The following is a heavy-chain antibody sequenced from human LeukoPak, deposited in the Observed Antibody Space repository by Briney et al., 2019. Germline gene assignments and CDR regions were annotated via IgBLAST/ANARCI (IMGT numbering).Heavy chain of an antibody. J-gene: IGHJ4*02. CDR2: IRYDGSNK. V-gene: IGHV3-30*02. CDR3: AKDKDPWKSTAISDFDY. CDR1: GFTFSTYG. D-gene: IGHD1-1*01. Sequence: GGSLRLSCAASGFTFSTYGMRWVRQAPGKGLEWVAFIRYDGSNKYYADSVKGRFTISRDNSKNTLYLQMNSLRGEDTAVYFCAKDKDPWKSTAISDFDYWGQGTLVTASS.